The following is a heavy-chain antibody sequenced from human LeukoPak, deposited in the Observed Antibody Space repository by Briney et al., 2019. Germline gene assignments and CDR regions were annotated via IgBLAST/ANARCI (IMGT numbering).Heavy chain of an antibody. CDR3: ARTRGRVGATPLDY. Sequence: GGSLGLSCAASGFTFSSYSMNWVRQAPGKGLEWVSSISSSSSYIYYADSVKGRFTISRDNAKNSLYLQMNSLRAEDTAVYYCARTRGRVGATPLDYWGQGTLVTVSS. CDR2: ISSSSSYI. V-gene: IGHV3-21*01. CDR1: GFTFSSYS. D-gene: IGHD1-26*01. J-gene: IGHJ4*02.